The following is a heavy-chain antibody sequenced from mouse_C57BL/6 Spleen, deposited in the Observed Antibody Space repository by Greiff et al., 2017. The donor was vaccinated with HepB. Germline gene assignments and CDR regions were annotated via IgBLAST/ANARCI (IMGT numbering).Heavy chain of an antibody. V-gene: IGHV14-4*01. CDR2: IDPENGDT. CDR1: GFNIKDDY. J-gene: IGHJ2*01. CDR3: TTGYDYDGTVDY. D-gene: IGHD2-4*01. Sequence: VQLQQSGAELVRPGASVKLSCTASGFNIKDDYMHWVKQRPEQGLEWIGWIDPENGDTEYASKFQGKATITADTSSNTAYLQLSSLTSEDTAVYYCTTGYDYDGTVDYWGQGTTLTVSS.